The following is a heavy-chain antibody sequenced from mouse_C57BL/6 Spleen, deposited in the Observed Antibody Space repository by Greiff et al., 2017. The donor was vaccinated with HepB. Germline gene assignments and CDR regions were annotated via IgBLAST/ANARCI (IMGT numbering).Heavy chain of an antibody. CDR2: INPSTGGT. J-gene: IGHJ2*01. V-gene: IGHV1-42*01. D-gene: IGHD2-3*01. Sequence: VQLQQSGPELVKPGASVKISCKASGYSFTGYYMNWVKQSPEKSLEWIGEINPSTGGTTYNQKFKAKATLTVDKSSSTAYMQLKSLTSEDSAVYYCASWLLPYFDYWGQGTTLTVSS. CDR1: GYSFTGYY. CDR3: ASWLLPYFDY.